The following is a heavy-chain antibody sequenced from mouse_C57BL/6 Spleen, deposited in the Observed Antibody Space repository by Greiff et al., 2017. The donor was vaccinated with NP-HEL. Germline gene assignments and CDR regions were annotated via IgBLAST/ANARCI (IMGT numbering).Heavy chain of an antibody. CDR1: GYTFTSYW. V-gene: IGHV1-50*01. Sequence: QVQLQQPGAELVKPGASVKLSCKASGYTFTSYWMQWVKQRPGQGLEWIGEIDPSDRYTNYNQKFKGKATLTVDTSSSTAYMQLSSLTSEDAAVYYCARRDDYDGYYFDYWGQGTTLTVSS. CDR3: ARRDDYDGYYFDY. J-gene: IGHJ2*01. CDR2: IDPSDRYT. D-gene: IGHD2-4*01.